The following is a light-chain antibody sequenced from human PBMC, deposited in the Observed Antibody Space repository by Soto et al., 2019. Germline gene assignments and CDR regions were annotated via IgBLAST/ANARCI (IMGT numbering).Light chain of an antibody. CDR1: QSVSSY. Sequence: EIVLTQSPATLSLSPGERATLSCRASQSVSSYLAWYPQKPGQAHRLLIYDASNRATGIPARFSGTGSGTDFTLTISSLEPEDLAVYYCQQRSNWPITFGQGTRLEIK. CDR3: QQRSNWPIT. J-gene: IGKJ5*01. V-gene: IGKV3-11*01. CDR2: DAS.